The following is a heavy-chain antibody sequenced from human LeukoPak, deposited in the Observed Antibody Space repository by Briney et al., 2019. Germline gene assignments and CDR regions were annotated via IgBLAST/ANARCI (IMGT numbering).Heavy chain of an antibody. V-gene: IGHV1-18*01. CDR3: ARASASPTNSNSYYFETTKKNAFDI. D-gene: IGHD3-22*01. Sequence: ASVKVSCKASGYTFSNYGITWVRQAPGQGLEWMGWISAYNGDKNYAQKLQGRVTMTTDTSTRTAYMELRSLSSDDTAVYYCARASASPTNSNSYYFETTKKNAFDIWGQGTMVTVSS. J-gene: IGHJ3*02. CDR2: ISAYNGDK. CDR1: GYTFSNYG.